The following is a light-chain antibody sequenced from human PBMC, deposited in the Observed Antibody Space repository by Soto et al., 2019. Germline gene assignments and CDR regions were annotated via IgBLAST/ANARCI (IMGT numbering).Light chain of an antibody. Sequence: QSVLTQPPSASGSPGQSVTISCTGTGSDIGTYKYVSWYQQHPGQAPKLMIYEVNKRPSGVPDRSSGSKSGNTASLTVSGLQSEAEGDYCCTSYAGSSNWVFGGGTKLTVL. J-gene: IGLJ3*02. V-gene: IGLV2-8*01. CDR2: EVN. CDR1: GSDIGTYKY. CDR3: TSYAGSSNWV.